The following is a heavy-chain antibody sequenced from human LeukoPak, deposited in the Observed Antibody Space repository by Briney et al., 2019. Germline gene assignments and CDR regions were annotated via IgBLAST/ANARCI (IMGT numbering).Heavy chain of an antibody. Sequence: GGSLRLSCAASGFTFNNYAASWVRPAPGKGLEWVSAFVGGDTTYYADSVKGRFTISRDNSRNTLYLQMNTLRAEDTAVYYCAKQARYSNFWSGYLYYFDSWGQGTLVTVSS. CDR2: FVGGDTT. V-gene: IGHV3-23*01. D-gene: IGHD3-3*01. J-gene: IGHJ4*02. CDR1: GFTFNNYA. CDR3: AKQARYSNFWSGYLYYFDS.